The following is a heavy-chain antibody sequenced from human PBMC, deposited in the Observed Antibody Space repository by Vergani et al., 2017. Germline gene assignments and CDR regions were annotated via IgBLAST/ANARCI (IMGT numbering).Heavy chain of an antibody. CDR1: GFNFSSYG. J-gene: IGHJ3*02. V-gene: IGHV3-30*02. CDR3: AKFREVVGGAFDI. CDR2: IRYDGSNK. D-gene: IGHD3-10*01. Sequence: QVQLVESGGGVVQPGGSLRLSCAASGFNFSSYGMHWVRQAPGKGLEWVAFIRYDGSNKYYADSVKGRFTISRDNSKNTLYLQMNSLRAEDTAVYYCAKFREVVGGAFDIWGQGTMVTVSS.